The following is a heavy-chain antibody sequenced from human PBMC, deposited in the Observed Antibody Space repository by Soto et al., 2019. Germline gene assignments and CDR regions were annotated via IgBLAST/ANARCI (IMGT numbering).Heavy chain of an antibody. V-gene: IGHV3-23*01. CDR2: ISGSGGST. CDR3: AKDSDQSPAPTMDV. CDR1: GFTFSSYA. Sequence: HPGGSLRLSCAASGFTFSSYAMSWVRQAPGKGLEWVSAISGSGGSTYYADSVKGRFTISRDNSKNTLYLQMNSLRAEDTAVYYCAKDSDQSPAPTMDVWGQGTTVTVSS. J-gene: IGHJ6*02.